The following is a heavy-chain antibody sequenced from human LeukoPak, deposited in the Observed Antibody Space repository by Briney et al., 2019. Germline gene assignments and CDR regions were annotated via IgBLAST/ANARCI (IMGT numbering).Heavy chain of an antibody. CDR3: ASVYSAYDLSQLDY. CDR2: INPNSGAT. D-gene: IGHD5-12*01. V-gene: IGHV1-2*02. J-gene: IGHJ4*02. CDR1: GYTFTDYY. Sequence: ASVKVSCKASGYTFTDYYIHWVRQAPGQGLEWMAWINPNSGATNYAQKFQGRVTVTRVTSIGTAYMELSSLRSDDTAVFYCASVYSAYDLSQLDYWGQGTLLTVSS.